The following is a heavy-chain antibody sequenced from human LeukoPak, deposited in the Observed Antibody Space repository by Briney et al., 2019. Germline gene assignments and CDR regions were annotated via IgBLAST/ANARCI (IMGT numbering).Heavy chain of an antibody. V-gene: IGHV4-59*01. CDR3: ARARGLYDSSGYPLDAFDI. Sequence: SETLSLTCNVSGGSISSYYWSWIRQPPGKGLEWIGYIYYSGSTNYNPSLKSRVTISVDTSKNQFSLKLSSVTAADTAVYYCARARGLYDSSGYPLDAFDIWGQGTMVTVSS. D-gene: IGHD3-22*01. CDR1: GGSISSYY. J-gene: IGHJ3*02. CDR2: IYYSGST.